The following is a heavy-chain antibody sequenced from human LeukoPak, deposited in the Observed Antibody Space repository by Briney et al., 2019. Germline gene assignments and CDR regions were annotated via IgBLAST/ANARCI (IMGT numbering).Heavy chain of an antibody. CDR2: ISSSSSYI. J-gene: IGHJ4*02. CDR3: ARDTYYYDSSGYPD. V-gene: IGHV3-21*01. D-gene: IGHD3-22*01. Sequence: GGSLRLSCAASGFTFSSYSMNWVRQAPGKGLEWVSSISSSSSYIYYADSVKGRFTISRDNTKNSLYLQMNSLRAEDTAVYYCARDTYYYDSSGYPDWGQGTLVTVSS. CDR1: GFTFSSYS.